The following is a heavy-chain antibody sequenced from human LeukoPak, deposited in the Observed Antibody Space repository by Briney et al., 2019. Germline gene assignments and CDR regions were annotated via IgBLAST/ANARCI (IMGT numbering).Heavy chain of an antibody. J-gene: IGHJ5*02. CDR2: ISATGGTT. Sequence: PGGSLRLSCAASGFTFSAFAMSWVRQAPGKGLQGVSAISATGGTTYYADSVKGRFTSSRDNSKNVLYLQLSSLRAEDTAIYYCAKGKQTAFLDWFDPWGQGTLVTVSS. V-gene: IGHV3-23*01. CDR1: GFTFSAFA. D-gene: IGHD2-21*02. CDR3: AKGKQTAFLDWFDP.